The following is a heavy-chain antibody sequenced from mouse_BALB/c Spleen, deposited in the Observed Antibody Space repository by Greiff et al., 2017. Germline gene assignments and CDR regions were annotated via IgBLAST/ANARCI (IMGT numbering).Heavy chain of an antibody. CDR1: GDSITSGY. CDR2: ISYSGST. D-gene: IGHD1-1*01. J-gene: IGHJ2*01. Sequence: VQLQQSGPSLVKPSQTLSLTCSVTGDSITSGYWNWIRKFPGNKLEYMGYISYSGSTYYNPSLKSRISITRDTSKNQYYLQLNSVTTEDTATYYCARGGTTVVEYYFDYWGQGTTLTVSS. CDR3: ARGGTTVVEYYFDY. V-gene: IGHV3-8*02.